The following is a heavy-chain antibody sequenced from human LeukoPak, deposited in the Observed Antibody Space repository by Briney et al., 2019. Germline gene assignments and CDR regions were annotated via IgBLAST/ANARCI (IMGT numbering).Heavy chain of an antibody. CDR2: ISGSGGST. D-gene: IGHD3-22*01. CDR1: GFTFSSYA. V-gene: IGHV3-23*01. CDR3: AKVGSGYYFVY. J-gene: IGHJ4*02. Sequence: TGGSLRLSCAASGFTFSSYAMSWVRQAPGKGLEWFSAISGSGGSTYSADSVKGRFTIARDNTKNTLYLRMNSLRAEDTAVYYCAKVGSGYYFVYWGQGTLVTVSS.